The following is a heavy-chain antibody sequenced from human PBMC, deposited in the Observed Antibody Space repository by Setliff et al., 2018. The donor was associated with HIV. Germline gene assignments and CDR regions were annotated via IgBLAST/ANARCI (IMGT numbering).Heavy chain of an antibody. V-gene: IGHV4-4*07. CDR1: GGFMNNYS. Sequence: PSETLSLTCSVSGGFMNNYSWKWIRQPAGKGLEWIGRIYTSGTPNYNPSLKRRVTMSLDTSKNQFSLKVRSVTASDTAVYYCARNVWNGPPDYYYYGMDVWGQGTTVTVSS. D-gene: IGHD3-3*01. J-gene: IGHJ6*02. CDR2: IYTSGTP. CDR3: ARNVWNGPPDYYYYGMDV.